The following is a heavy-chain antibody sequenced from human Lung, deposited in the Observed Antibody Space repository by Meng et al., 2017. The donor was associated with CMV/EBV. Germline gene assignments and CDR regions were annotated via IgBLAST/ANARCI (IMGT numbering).Heavy chain of an antibody. J-gene: IGHJ4*02. D-gene: IGHD1-14*01. CDR3: ARHHHSPTFDY. CDR2: VVYSGTT. V-gene: IGHV4-39*01. Sequence: QRQLQESGPGLVKPSETLSLTGTVSGGSISSSSYYWAWIRQPPGEGLEWIGSVVYSGTTYYTSSLKSRVSISVDTSKNQFSLKLSSVTAADTAVYYCARHHHSPTFDYWGQGTLVTVSS. CDR1: GGSISSSSYY.